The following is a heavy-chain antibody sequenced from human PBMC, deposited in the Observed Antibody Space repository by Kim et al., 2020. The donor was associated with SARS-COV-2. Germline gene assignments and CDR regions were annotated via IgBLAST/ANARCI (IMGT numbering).Heavy chain of an antibody. CDR3: TSRGAKWLSPWDYGMDV. CDR1: GFPFSNAW. J-gene: IGHJ6*02. Sequence: GGSLRLSCAASGFPFSNAWMSWVRQAPGKGLEWVGRIKSMGYRGTTDYAAPVKGRFTISRDDSENTLYLAMNSLKTEDTALYYCTSRGAKWLSPWDYGMDVWGQGTTVTVS. D-gene: IGHD6-19*01. CDR2: IKSMGYRGTT. V-gene: IGHV3-15*05.